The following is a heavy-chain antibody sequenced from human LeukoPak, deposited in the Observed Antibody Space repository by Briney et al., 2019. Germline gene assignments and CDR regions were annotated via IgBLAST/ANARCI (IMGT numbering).Heavy chain of an antibody. V-gene: IGHV1-18*01. J-gene: IGHJ6*02. D-gene: IGHD2-15*01. CDR3: ARDPRLSVVVVAANRNTDYYGMDV. Sequence: GASVKVSCKASGYTFTSYGISWVRQAPGQGLEWMGWISAYNGNTNYAQKLQGRVTMTTDTSTSTAYMGLRSLRSDDTAVYYCARDPRLSVVVVAANRNTDYYGMDVWGQGTTVTVSS. CDR2: ISAYNGNT. CDR1: GYTFTSYG.